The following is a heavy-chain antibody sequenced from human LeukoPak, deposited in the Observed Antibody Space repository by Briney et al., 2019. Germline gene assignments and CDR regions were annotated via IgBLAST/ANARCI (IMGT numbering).Heavy chain of an antibody. CDR2: IYPGDSDT. V-gene: IGHV5-51*01. Sequence: GESLKISCKGSGYSFTSYWIGWVRQMPGKGLEWMGIIYPGDSDTRYSPSFQGQVTISADKSISTAYLQWSSLKASDTAMYYCATNSRYCSSTSCFDYWDQGTLVTVSS. CDR3: ATNSRYCSSTSCFDY. J-gene: IGHJ4*02. CDR1: GYSFTSYW. D-gene: IGHD2-2*01.